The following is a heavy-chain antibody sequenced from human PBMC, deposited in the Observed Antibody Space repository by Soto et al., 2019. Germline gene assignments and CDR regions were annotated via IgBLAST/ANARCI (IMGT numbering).Heavy chain of an antibody. D-gene: IGHD3-10*01. Sequence: QITLKESGPPLVKHTQTLTLTCTFSGFSLSTVGVAVAWIRQPPGKALAYLALIYWDDDKRHSPSLRSRLTITKDTSKNQVVLTMTNMDPVDTATYYCAHRRLTEVVRGIFDYWGQGILVTVSS. V-gene: IGHV2-5*02. CDR3: AHRRLTEVVRGIFDY. CDR1: GFSLSTVGVA. CDR2: IYWDDDK. J-gene: IGHJ4*02.